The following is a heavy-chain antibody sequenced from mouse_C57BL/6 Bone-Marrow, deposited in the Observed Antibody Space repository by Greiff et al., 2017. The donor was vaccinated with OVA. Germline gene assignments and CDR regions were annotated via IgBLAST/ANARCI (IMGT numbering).Heavy chain of an antibody. D-gene: IGHD2-14*01. CDR2: IDPENGDT. V-gene: IGHV14-4*01. CDR3: TTGLGYFDY. Sequence: EVQLQQSGAELVRPGASVKLSCTASGFNIKDDYMHWVKQRPEQGLEWIGWIDPENGDTEYASKFQGKATITADTSSNTAYLQLSSLTSEDTAVYYCTTGLGYFDYWGQGTTLTVSS. CDR1: GFNIKDDY. J-gene: IGHJ2*01.